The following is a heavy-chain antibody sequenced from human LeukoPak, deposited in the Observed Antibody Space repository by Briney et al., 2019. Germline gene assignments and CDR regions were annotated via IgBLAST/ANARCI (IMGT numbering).Heavy chain of an antibody. J-gene: IGHJ5*02. D-gene: IGHD2-15*01. CDR2: IYYSGST. CDR3: ARQPSLTYCSAGSCWFDL. V-gene: IGHV4-39*01. CDR1: GGSISSSSYY. Sequence: SETLSLTCTVSGGSISSSSYYWPWIRQPPGKGLEWIGSIYYSGSTYYSPSLKSRVTISVDTSKNQFSLKLRSVIAADTAVYYCARQPSLTYCSAGSCWFDLWGQGTLVTVSS.